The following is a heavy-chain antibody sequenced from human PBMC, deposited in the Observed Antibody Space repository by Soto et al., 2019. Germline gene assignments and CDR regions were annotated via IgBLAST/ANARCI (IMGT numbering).Heavy chain of an antibody. Sequence: GGSLRLSCAASGFTFSSYSMNWVRQAPGKGLEWVSSISSSSSYIYYADSVKGRFTISRDNAKNSLYLQMNSLRAEDLAGYGGHRDLHPPGYIAARTSFDYWGQGTLVTVSS. D-gene: IGHD6-6*01. CDR1: GFTFSSYS. J-gene: IGHJ4*02. CDR2: ISSSSSYI. V-gene: IGHV3-21*01. CDR3: HRDLHPPGYIAARTSFDY.